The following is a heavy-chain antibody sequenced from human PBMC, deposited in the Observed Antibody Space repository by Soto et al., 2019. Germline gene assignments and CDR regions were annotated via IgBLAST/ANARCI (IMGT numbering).Heavy chain of an antibody. J-gene: IGHJ4*02. CDR3: VRVGLNRNYDFDF. CDR2: INPNSDVT. CDR1: GYTFNSYY. D-gene: IGHD3-16*01. Sequence: QVQLVQSGAEVKKPGASVKVSCKASGYTFNSYYIHWVRQAPGQGLEWMGWINPNSDVTGYAQSFQGRVSMTRDMSMTTAYMDLTRLRSDDTAVYYCVRVGLNRNYDFDFWGQGTLITVSS. V-gene: IGHV1-2*02.